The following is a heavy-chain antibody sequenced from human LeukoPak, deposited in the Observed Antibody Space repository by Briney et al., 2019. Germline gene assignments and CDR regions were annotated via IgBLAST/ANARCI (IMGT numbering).Heavy chain of an antibody. CDR2: ISYDGSNK. D-gene: IGHD3-9*01. CDR3: ARALTGYSYYYYMDV. V-gene: IGHV3-30*04. J-gene: IGHJ6*03. Sequence: GGSLRLSCAASGFTFNDYPMHWVRQAPGKGLEWVAVISYDGSNKYYADSVKGRFTISRDNSKATLYLQMTSLRAEDTAVYYCARALTGYSYYYYMDVWGKGTTVTISS. CDR1: GFTFNDYP.